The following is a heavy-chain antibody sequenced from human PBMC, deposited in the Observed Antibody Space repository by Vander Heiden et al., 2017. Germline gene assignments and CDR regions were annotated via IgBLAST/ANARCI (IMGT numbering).Heavy chain of an antibody. D-gene: IGHD6-13*01. CDR2: ISRSSSTI. J-gene: IGHJ4*02. CDR1: GFTFSSYS. Sequence: EVQLVESGGGLVQPGGSLRLSCAASGFTFSSYSLTWVRQAPGKGLEWVSYISRSSSTIYYADSVKGRFTISRDNAKNSLYLQMNSLRDEDTAVYYCARDAGYSSSWYGYWGQGTLVTVSS. CDR3: ARDAGYSSSWYGY. V-gene: IGHV3-48*02.